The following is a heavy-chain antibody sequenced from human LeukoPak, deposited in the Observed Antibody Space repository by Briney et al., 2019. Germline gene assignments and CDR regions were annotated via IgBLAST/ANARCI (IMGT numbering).Heavy chain of an antibody. V-gene: IGHV4-34*01. CDR2: INHSGSI. CDR3: ARDCGDYELDY. J-gene: IGHJ4*02. Sequence: SETLSLTCAVYGGSFSGYYWSWIRQPPGKGLEWIGEINHSGSINYNPSLKSRVTISVDTSKNQFSLKLSSVTAADTAVYYCARDCGDYELDYWGQGTLVTVSS. D-gene: IGHD4-17*01. CDR1: GGSFSGYY.